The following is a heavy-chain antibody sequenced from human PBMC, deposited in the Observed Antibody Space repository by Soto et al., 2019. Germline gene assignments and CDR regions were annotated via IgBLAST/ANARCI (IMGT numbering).Heavy chain of an antibody. CDR1: GGSIISGDYY. Sequence: SETLSLTCTVSGGSIISGDYYWSWIRQPPGKGLEWIGYIYYSGDTSYNPSLKSRVTISIDTSKNQFSLKLSSVTAADTAVYYCAKIYGMDVWGQGTMVTVSS. CDR2: IYYSGDT. V-gene: IGHV4-30-4*08. CDR3: AKIYGMDV. J-gene: IGHJ6*02.